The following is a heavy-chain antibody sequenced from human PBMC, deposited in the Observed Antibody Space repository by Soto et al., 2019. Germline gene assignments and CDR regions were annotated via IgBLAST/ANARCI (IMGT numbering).Heavy chain of an antibody. CDR3: ARGHDISYGNYYYYYYGMDV. CDR2: IYHSAST. V-gene: IGHV4-4*02. CDR1: GGAISSSNW. Sequence: ETLSLTCAVSGGAISSSNWWRWVRRPPGKGLEWIGEIYHSASTNYNPSLNSRVTISVDKSKNQFSMKLSYLTAADTAVYYCARGHDISYGNYYYYYYGMDVWGQVNTVS. J-gene: IGHJ6*02. D-gene: IGHD5-18*01.